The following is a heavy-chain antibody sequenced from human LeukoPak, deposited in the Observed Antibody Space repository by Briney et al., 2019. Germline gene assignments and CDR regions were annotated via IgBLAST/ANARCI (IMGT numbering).Heavy chain of an antibody. D-gene: IGHD3-10*01. Sequence: GGSLRLSCAASGFTFDDYAMHWVRQAPGKGLEWVSGISWNSGSIGYADSVKGRFTISRDNAKNSLYLQMNSLRAEDTALYYCAKGFSYYHDGADYWGQGTLVTVSS. CDR3: AKGFSYYHDGADY. V-gene: IGHV3-9*01. CDR1: GFTFDDYA. CDR2: ISWNSGSI. J-gene: IGHJ4*02.